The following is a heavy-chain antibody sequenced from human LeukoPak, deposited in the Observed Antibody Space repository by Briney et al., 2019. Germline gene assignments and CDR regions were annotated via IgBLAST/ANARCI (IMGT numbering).Heavy chain of an antibody. CDR2: IWYDGSNK. CDR1: GFTFSSYG. CDR3: AREKVGATTYYYYGMDV. Sequence: GRSLRLSCAASGFTFSSYGMHWVRQAPGKGLEWVAVIWYDGSNKYYAGSVKGRFTISRDNSKNTLYLQMNSLRAEDTAVYYCAREKVGATTYYYYGMDVWGQGTTVTVSS. J-gene: IGHJ6*02. D-gene: IGHD1-26*01. V-gene: IGHV3-33*01.